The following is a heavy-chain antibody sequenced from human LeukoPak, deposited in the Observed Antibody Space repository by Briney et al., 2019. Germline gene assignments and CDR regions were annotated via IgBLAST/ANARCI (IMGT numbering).Heavy chain of an antibody. J-gene: IGHJ4*02. D-gene: IGHD3-22*01. Sequence: GGSLRLSCAASGFTFSSYAMHWVRQAPGKGLEWVAVISYDGSNEYYADSVKGRFTISRDNSKNTLYLQMNSLRAEDTAVYYCAKTYDSSGYWPPYRNYFDYWGQGAMATVPP. CDR1: GFTFSSYA. V-gene: IGHV3-30*18. CDR2: ISYDGSNE. CDR3: AKTYDSSGYWPPYRNYFDY.